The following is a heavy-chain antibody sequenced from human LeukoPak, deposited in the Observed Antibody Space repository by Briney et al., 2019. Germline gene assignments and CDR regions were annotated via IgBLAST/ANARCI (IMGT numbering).Heavy chain of an antibody. CDR1: GFSFSTSP. J-gene: IGHJ6*02. Sequence: GGSLRLSCAASGFSFSTSPMSWVRQPPGKGLEWVSAMNNGPGATFYRDSVRGRFTISRDDSKSTLYLQMNSLRAEDTGTYYCAKTHYDLLDVSGQGTTVTVSS. D-gene: IGHD5-12*01. V-gene: IGHV3-23*01. CDR3: AKTHYDLLDV. CDR2: MNNGPGAT.